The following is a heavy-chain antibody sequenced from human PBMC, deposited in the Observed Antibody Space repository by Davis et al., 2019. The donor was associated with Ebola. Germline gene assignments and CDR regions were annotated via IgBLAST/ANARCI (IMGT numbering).Heavy chain of an antibody. D-gene: IGHD3-3*01. CDR1: GGSISNYY. V-gene: IGHV4-59*01. Sequence: MPSETLSLTCTVSGGSISNYYWHWIRQPPGKGLEWIGYIYSSGATNYDSSLARRVTILVDTAKNQISLKLNSVTTADTAIYYCARGMEWTEWWIAPWGQGTLVTVSS. CDR3: ARGMEWTEWWIAP. CDR2: IYSSGAT. J-gene: IGHJ5*02.